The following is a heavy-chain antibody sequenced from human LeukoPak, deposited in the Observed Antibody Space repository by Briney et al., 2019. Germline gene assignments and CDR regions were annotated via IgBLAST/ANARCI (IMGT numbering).Heavy chain of an antibody. CDR1: GFTFSSYG. D-gene: IGHD3-22*01. V-gene: IGHV3-66*01. CDR2: IYSGGST. J-gene: IGHJ4*02. CDR3: ARDPGVDTTYYYDSSGYGAFGY. Sequence: GRSLRLSCAASGFTFSSYGMHWVRQAPGKGLEWVSVIYSGGSTYYADSVKGRFTISRDNSKNTLYLQMNSLRAEDTAVYYCARDPGVDTTYYYDSSGYGAFGYWGQGTLVTVSS.